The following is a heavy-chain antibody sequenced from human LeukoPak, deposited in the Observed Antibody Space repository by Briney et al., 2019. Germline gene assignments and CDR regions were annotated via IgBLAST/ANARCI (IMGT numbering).Heavy chain of an antibody. J-gene: IGHJ4*02. CDR1: GFTFSHAW. CDR3: ATIAASGQIDY. V-gene: IGHV3-15*01. Sequence: KPGGSLRLSCAASGFTFSHAWMSWVRQAPGKGLEWVGRIRSKTDGAITDYAAPVKGRFTISRDDSKNTLDLQMNSLKTEDTAVYYCATIAASGQIDYWGQGTLVTVSS. CDR2: IRSKTDGAIT. D-gene: IGHD6-13*01.